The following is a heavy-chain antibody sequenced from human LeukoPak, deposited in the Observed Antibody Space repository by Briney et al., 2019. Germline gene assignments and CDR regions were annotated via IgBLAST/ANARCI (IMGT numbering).Heavy chain of an antibody. Sequence: GGSLRLSCAASGFTFNNYAMSWVRQAPGKGLEWVSAISASGGGTNYADSVKGRFIISRDNSKNTLYLQMNSLRAEDTAVYYCAKAPQRYCSGGSCLYFDYWGQGTLVTVSS. CDR2: ISASGGGT. CDR3: AKAPQRYCSGGSCLYFDY. V-gene: IGHV3-23*01. CDR1: GFTFNNYA. D-gene: IGHD2-15*01. J-gene: IGHJ4*02.